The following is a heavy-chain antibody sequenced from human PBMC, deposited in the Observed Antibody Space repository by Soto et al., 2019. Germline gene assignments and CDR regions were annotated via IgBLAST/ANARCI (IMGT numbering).Heavy chain of an antibody. CDR3: ARSPNVIVATMDGAYNWFDP. V-gene: IGHV4-59*01. Sequence: SETLSLTCTVSGGSISSYYWSWIRQPPGKGLEWIGYIYYSGSTNYNPSLKSRVTISVDTSKNQFSLKLSSVTAADTAVYYCARSPNVIVATMDGAYNWFDPWGQGTLVTVFS. D-gene: IGHD5-12*01. CDR1: GGSISSYY. CDR2: IYYSGST. J-gene: IGHJ5*02.